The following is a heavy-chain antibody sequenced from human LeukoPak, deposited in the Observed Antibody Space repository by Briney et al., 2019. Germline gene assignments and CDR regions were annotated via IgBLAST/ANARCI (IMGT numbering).Heavy chain of an antibody. CDR2: INPNSGGT. J-gene: IGHJ4*02. Sequence: ASVKVSCTASGYTFTGYYMHWVRQAPGQGLEWMGWINPNSGGTNYAQKFQGRVTMTRDTSINTAYMELSSLISEDTAIYYCASSSNFFASGPFQWGQGTLVTVSS. CDR1: GYTFTGYY. V-gene: IGHV1-2*02. CDR3: ASSSNFFASGPFQ. D-gene: IGHD3-10*01.